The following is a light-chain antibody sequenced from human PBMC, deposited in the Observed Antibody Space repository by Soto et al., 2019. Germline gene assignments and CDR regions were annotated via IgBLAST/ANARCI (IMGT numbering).Light chain of an antibody. CDR1: QGISTW. J-gene: IGKJ4*01. CDR2: SAS. CDR3: QQYNSYPPT. V-gene: IGKV1D-16*01. Sequence: DLPMTQSPSSLSASVGDRVTITCRASQGISTWLAWYQQKPQQAPKSLIYSASTLQSGVPSRFSGSGSGTTFTLTISSLQPEDTATYYCQQYNSYPPTFGGGTKVE.